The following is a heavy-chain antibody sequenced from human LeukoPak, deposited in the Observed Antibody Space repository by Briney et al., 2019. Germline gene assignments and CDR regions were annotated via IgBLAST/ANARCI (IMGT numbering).Heavy chain of an antibody. D-gene: IGHD3-3*01. V-gene: IGHV3-7*01. Sequence: GGSLRLSCAASGFTFSSYWMSWVRQAPGKGLEWVANIKQDGSEKYYVDSVKGRFTISRDNAKNSLYLQMNSLRAEDTAVYYCARYYDFWSSYSSYYYMDVWGKGTTVTVSS. CDR2: IKQDGSEK. CDR1: GFTFSSYW. CDR3: ARYYDFWSSYSSYYYMDV. J-gene: IGHJ6*03.